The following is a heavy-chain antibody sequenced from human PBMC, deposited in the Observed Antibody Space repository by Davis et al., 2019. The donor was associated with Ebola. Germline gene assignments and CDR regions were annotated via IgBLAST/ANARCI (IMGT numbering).Heavy chain of an antibody. CDR1: GDSISSNNW. J-gene: IGHJ5*02. CDR2: IYHSGGT. V-gene: IGHV4-4*02. CDR3: ARSHPTVYNWLDP. Sequence: PSETLSLTCTVSGDSISSNNWWTWVRQPQGKGLEWIGEIYHSGGTNYNPSLKIRVTISVDNSKNHFSLKLTSVTAADTAVYFCARSHPTVYNWLDPWGQGVLVTVSS. D-gene: IGHD1-14*01.